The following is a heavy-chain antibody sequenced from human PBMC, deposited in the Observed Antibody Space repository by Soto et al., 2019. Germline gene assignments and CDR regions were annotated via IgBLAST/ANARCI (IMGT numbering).Heavy chain of an antibody. CDR2: IIPLFGAG. J-gene: IGHJ3*01. CDR1: GGTFNTIA. CDR3: ARGAPEGYTCGYGALHF. V-gene: IGHV1-69*01. D-gene: IGHD2-15*01. Sequence: QVQLEQSGAEMKKPGSSVKVSCKISGGTFNTIALSWVRQAPGQGLEWMGGIIPLFGAGNYAEKFRDRVTITADESSSTMTMELTSLRSEDTAVYYCARGAPEGYTCGYGALHFWGQGTMVIVSS.